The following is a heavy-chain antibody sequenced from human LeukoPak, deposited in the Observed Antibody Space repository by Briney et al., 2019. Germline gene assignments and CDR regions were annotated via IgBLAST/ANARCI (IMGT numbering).Heavy chain of an antibody. CDR2: VSGSGGST. CDR3: AKVRSSSGATGGLDP. J-gene: IGHJ5*02. Sequence: PTGGSLRLSCAASGFTFSSYAMSWVRRAPGKGLEWVSTVSGSGGSTYYADSVEGRFTISRDNSKNTLYLQMNSLRAEDTAVYYCAKVRSSSGATGGLDPWGQGTLVTVSS. D-gene: IGHD3-22*01. V-gene: IGHV3-23*01. CDR1: GFTFSSYA.